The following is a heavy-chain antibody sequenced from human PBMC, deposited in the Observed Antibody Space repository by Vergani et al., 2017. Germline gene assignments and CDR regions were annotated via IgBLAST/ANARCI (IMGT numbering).Heavy chain of an antibody. D-gene: IGHD6-19*01. V-gene: IGHV1-18*01. J-gene: IGHJ4*02. CDR2: ISSYNGNT. Sequence: QVQLVQSGAEVKKPGSSVKVSCKASGYTFTTYGLSWVRQAPGQGLEWMGWISSYNGNTRYAKKVQGRITMTTDTSTSTAYMELTSLRSDDTAVYYCARDSSGPLDSWGQGTLVTVSS. CDR1: GYTFTTYG. CDR3: ARDSSGPLDS.